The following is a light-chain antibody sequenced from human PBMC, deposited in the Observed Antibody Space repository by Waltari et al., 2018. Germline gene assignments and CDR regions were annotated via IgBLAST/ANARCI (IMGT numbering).Light chain of an antibody. J-gene: IGKJ2*01. CDR2: DTS. CDR1: RNVGTS. V-gene: IGKV3-15*01. CDR3: QQYNYWPPAYT. Sequence: EVVLTQSPVTLSVSPGERATLSRRARRNVGTSLAWYQPNPGQAPRLLISDTSTRATGLPARFSGSGSGTEFTLTISSLQSEDFGVYYCQQYNYWPPAYTFGQGTKLEIK.